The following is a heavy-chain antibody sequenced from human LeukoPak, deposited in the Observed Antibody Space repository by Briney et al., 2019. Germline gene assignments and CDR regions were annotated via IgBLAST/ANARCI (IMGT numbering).Heavy chain of an antibody. Sequence: SETLSLTCVVSGASVSTSHWNWIRQLPGKELEWIGCLSYTGKTGYNPSLTSRVTISLGTSKNQVSLKLRSVTAADTAVYYCSEGYFEPFDHWGQGTLVTVSS. CDR3: SEGYFEPFDH. D-gene: IGHD1-26*01. CDR2: LSYTGKT. V-gene: IGHV4-59*02. J-gene: IGHJ4*02. CDR1: GASVSTSH.